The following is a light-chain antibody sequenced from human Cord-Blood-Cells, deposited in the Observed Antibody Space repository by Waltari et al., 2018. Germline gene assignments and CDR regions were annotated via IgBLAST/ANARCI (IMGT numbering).Light chain of an antibody. Sequence: QSALTQPPYASGSPGQSVTIYCTGTSSAGGGYNYVSWYQQHPGKAPKLMIYEVSKRPSGVPDRFSGSKSGNTASLTVSGLQAEDEADYYCSSYAGSNNFVFGTGTKVTVL. V-gene: IGLV2-8*01. CDR2: EVS. J-gene: IGLJ1*01. CDR3: SSYAGSNNFV. CDR1: SSAGGGYNY.